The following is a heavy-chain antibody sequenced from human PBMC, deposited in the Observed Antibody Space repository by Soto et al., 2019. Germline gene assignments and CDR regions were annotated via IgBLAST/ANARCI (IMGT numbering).Heavy chain of an antibody. CDR1: GFTFRSYG. CDR2: LWSDGSNK. V-gene: IGHV3-33*01. CDR3: ARDLSTGSLDY. J-gene: IGHJ4*02. D-gene: IGHD3-9*01. Sequence: GGSLRLSCAASGFTFRSYGFHWVRQAPGKGLEWVAVLWSDGSNKAYADSVKGRFTISRDESRNTVYLQMNSLRVEDTAVYYCARDLSTGSLDYGGQGTLVTVSS.